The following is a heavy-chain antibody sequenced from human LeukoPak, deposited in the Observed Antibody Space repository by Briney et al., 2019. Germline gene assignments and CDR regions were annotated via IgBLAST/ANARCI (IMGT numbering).Heavy chain of an antibody. CDR3: ARDGDYGSGSYYRGFFDY. CDR2: IHPNSGGT. J-gene: IGHJ4*02. Sequence: GSSVKVSCKASGGTFSSYAISWVRQAPGQGLEWMGWIHPNSGGTNYAQRFQGRVTMTRDTSISTAYMELSRLRSDDTAVYYCARDGDYGSGSYYRGFFDYWGQGTQVTVSS. D-gene: IGHD3-10*01. V-gene: IGHV1-2*02. CDR1: GGTFSSYA.